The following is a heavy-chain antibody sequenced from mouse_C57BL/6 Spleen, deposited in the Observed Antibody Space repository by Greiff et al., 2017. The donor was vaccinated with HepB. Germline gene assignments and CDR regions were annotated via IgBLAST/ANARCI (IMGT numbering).Heavy chain of an antibody. V-gene: IGHV3-6*01. CDR3: ARGGYGNYGGAMDY. Sequence: EVQRVESGPGLVKPSQSLSLTCSVTGYSITSGYYWNWIRQFPGNKLEWMGYISYDGSNKDNPSLTNRISLTRDKSTYQFFLKLNSVTTEDTATYYCARGGYGNYGGAMDYWGQGTSVTVSS. CDR2: ISYDGSN. D-gene: IGHD2-1*01. J-gene: IGHJ4*01. CDR1: GYSITSGYY.